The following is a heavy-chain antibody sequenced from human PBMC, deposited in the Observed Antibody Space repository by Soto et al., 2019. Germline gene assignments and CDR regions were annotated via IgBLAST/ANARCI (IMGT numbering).Heavy chain of an antibody. V-gene: IGHV6-1*01. D-gene: IGHD3-10*01. Sequence: SQTLSLTCAISGDSVSSDSAAWNWIRQSPSRGLEWLGRTYYRSMWYNDYAVSVKSRISINADTSKNQFSLQLKSVTPEDTAVYYCARDFSSRIIMVRGVTTECRWFDPWGQGTQVTVSS. CDR2: TYYRSMWYN. CDR1: GDSVSSDSAA. J-gene: IGHJ5*02. CDR3: ARDFSSRIIMVRGVTTECRWFDP.